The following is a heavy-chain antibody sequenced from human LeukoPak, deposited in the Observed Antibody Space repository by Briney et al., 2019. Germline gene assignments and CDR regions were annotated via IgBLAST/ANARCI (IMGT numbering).Heavy chain of an antibody. J-gene: IGHJ4*02. D-gene: IGHD2-21*02. CDR3: AKDPCVDFICFFDY. CDR2: IRYDGSNK. V-gene: IGHV3-30*02. Sequence: GRSLRLSCAASGFTFSSYGMHWVRQAPGKGLEWVAFIRYDGSNKYYADSVKGRFTISRDNSKNTLYLQMNSLRAEDTAVYYCAKDPCVDFICFFDYWGQGTLVTVSS. CDR1: GFTFSSYG.